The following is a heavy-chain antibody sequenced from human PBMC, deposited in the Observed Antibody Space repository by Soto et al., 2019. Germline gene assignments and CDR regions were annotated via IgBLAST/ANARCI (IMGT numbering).Heavy chain of an antibody. Sequence: GGSLRLSCAASGFTFSSYGMHWVRQAPGKGLEWVAVIWYDGSNKYYADSVKGRFTISRDNSKNTLYLQMNSLRAEDTAVYYCAREKPNSSSWIRYYFDYWGQGTLVTVSS. J-gene: IGHJ4*02. D-gene: IGHD6-13*01. V-gene: IGHV3-33*01. CDR2: IWYDGSNK. CDR3: AREKPNSSSWIRYYFDY. CDR1: GFTFSSYG.